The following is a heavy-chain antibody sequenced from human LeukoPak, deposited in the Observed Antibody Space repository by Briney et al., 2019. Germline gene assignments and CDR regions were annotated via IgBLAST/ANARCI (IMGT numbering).Heavy chain of an antibody. CDR3: AQDRGARYPFGMDV. V-gene: IGHV3-23*01. Sequence: GGPLRLSCAASGLTFSTYAIRWIRQAPGKGLEWVSSIGGGGTTSYADSVKGRFTISRDLSKITVYLQMNSLRAEDTAVYYCAQDRGARYPFGMDVWGQGTTVTVSS. J-gene: IGHJ6*02. CDR2: IGGGGTT. CDR1: GLTFSTYA. D-gene: IGHD2-2*01.